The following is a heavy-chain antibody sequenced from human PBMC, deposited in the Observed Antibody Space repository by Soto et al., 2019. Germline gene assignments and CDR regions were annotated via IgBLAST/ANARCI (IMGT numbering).Heavy chain of an antibody. V-gene: IGHV3-21*06. J-gene: IGHJ4*02. Sequence: GGSLRLSCAASGFTFSDYSMNWVRQAPGKGLEWVSSISPRSSFLYYADSVKGRFTISRDNAKSSVFLQMNSLRAEDSAMYYCARGKDYDILACYWGEGTLVTVSS. CDR2: ISPRSSFL. D-gene: IGHD3-9*01. CDR3: ARGKDYDILACY. CDR1: GFTFSDYS.